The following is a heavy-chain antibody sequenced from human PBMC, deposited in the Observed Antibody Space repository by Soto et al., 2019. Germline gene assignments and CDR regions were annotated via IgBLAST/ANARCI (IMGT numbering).Heavy chain of an antibody. J-gene: IGHJ4*02. CDR1: GYTFTSYG. CDR2: ISAYNSNT. Sequence: ASVKVSCKASGYTFTSYGISWVRQAPGQGLEWMGWISAYNSNTNYAQKLQGRVTMTTDTSTSTAYMELRSLRSDDTAVYYYARVRRSAAGTTVDYWGQGTLVTVSS. V-gene: IGHV1-18*01. CDR3: ARVRRSAAGTTVDY. D-gene: IGHD6-13*01.